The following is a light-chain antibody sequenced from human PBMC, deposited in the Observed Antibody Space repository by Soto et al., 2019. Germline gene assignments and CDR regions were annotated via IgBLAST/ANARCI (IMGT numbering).Light chain of an antibody. CDR2: EVN. CDR3: SSHAASGV. CDR1: SGDVGAYNY. V-gene: IGLV2-8*01. Sequence: QSALTQPPSASGSPGQSVAISCSGTSGDVGAYNYVSWYQQHPGKAPKLIIYEVNKRPSGVPDRFSGSKSSNTASLTVSGLQAEDEADYYCSSHAASGVFGGGTKLTVL. J-gene: IGLJ3*02.